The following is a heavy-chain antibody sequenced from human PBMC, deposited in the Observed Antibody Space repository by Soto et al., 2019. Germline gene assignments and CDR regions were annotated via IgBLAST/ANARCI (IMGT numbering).Heavy chain of an antibody. V-gene: IGHV3-66*01. J-gene: IGHJ4*02. CDR2: IYSGGST. D-gene: IGHD6-13*01. CDR1: GFTVSSNY. Sequence: GGSLRLSCAASGFTVSSNYMSWVRQAPGKGLEWVSVIYSGGSTYYADSVKGRFTISRDNSKNTLYLQMNSLRAEDTAVYYCALIAAAGWYLAYWGQGTLVTVSS. CDR3: ALIAAAGWYLAY.